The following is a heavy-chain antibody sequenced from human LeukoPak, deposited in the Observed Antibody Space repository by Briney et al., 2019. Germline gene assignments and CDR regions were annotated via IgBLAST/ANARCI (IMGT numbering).Heavy chain of an antibody. CDR3: ARGSYGDYDFDY. CDR1: GGTFSSYA. Sequence: SVKVSCKASGGTFSSYAISWVRQAPGQGLEWMGRIIPILGIANYAQKFQGRVTITADKSTSTAYMELSSLRSEDTAVYYCARGSYGDYDFDYWGQGTLVTASS. V-gene: IGHV1-69*04. J-gene: IGHJ4*02. D-gene: IGHD4-17*01. CDR2: IIPILGIA.